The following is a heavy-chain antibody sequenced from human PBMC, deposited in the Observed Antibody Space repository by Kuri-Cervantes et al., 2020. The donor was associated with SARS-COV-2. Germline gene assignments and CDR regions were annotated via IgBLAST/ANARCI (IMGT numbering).Heavy chain of an antibody. J-gene: IGHJ6*02. Sequence: GGSLRLTCAASGFTVNTYSMNWVRQVPGKGREWVSYISSSSSPIFYADSVKGRFTISRDNVENSLYLQMNSLRPQDTAVYYCVREGFGSSAHNYVMDVWGQGTTVTVSS. CDR2: ISSSSSPI. CDR1: GFTVNTYS. V-gene: IGHV3-48*01. D-gene: IGHD6-6*01. CDR3: VREGFGSSAHNYVMDV.